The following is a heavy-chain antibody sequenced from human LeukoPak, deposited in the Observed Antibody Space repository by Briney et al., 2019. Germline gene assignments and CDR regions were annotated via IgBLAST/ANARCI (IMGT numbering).Heavy chain of an antibody. D-gene: IGHD3-9*01. V-gene: IGHV4-34*01. CDR3: ARHAGVLRYFEREDAFDI. CDR2: INHSGST. J-gene: IGHJ3*02. CDR1: GGSISSYY. Sequence: SETLSLTCTVSGGSISSYYWSWIRQPPGKGLEWIGEINHSGSTNYNPSLKSRVTISVDTSKNQFSLKLSSVTAADTAVYYCARHAGVLRYFEREDAFDIWGQGTMVTVSS.